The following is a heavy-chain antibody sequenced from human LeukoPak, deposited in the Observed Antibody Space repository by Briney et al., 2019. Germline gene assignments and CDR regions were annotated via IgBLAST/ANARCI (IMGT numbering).Heavy chain of an antibody. CDR2: IMPNWETR. Sequence: GGALRLSCAASGFSFSNYVMHWVRQAPGKGLAYVLAIMPNWETRGYANSMKGRFTISRDNSKNTLYLQMGSLRAEDMAIYYCARDRDGGFAFDIWGQGTLVTVSS. V-gene: IGHV3-64*01. CDR3: ARDRDGGFAFDI. D-gene: IGHD2-15*01. CDR1: GFSFSNYV. J-gene: IGHJ3*02.